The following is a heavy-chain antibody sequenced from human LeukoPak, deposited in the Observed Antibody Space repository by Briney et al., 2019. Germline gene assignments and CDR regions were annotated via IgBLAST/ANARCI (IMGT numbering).Heavy chain of an antibody. CDR2: ISGTGAGS. Sequence: GGSLRLSCAASGFTFSSYVMSWVRQAPGKGLEWVSAISGTGAGSYYADSVKGRFTISRDNSKNTLYLQMNSLRAEDTAVYFCARRPVAGTGYFDYWGQGALVTVSS. CDR3: ARRPVAGTGYFDY. V-gene: IGHV3-23*01. J-gene: IGHJ4*02. D-gene: IGHD6-19*01. CDR1: GFTFSSYV.